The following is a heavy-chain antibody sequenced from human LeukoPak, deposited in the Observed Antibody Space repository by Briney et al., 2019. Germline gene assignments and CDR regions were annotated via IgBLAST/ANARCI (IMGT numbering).Heavy chain of an antibody. CDR3: ATRRLPQYWRDAFDI. CDR1: GGSISSYY. Sequence: TSETLSLTCTVSGGSISSYYWSWVRQAPGKGLEWVSTISGSGGNTFYADSVKGRFTISRDNPKNTLYLQMNSLRAEDTAVYYCATRRLPQYWRDAFDIWGQGTMVTVSS. CDR2: ISGSGGNT. V-gene: IGHV3-23*01. J-gene: IGHJ3*02. D-gene: IGHD2/OR15-2a*01.